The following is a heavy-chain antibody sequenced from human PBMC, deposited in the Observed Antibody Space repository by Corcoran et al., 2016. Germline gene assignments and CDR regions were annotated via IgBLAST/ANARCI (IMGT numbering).Heavy chain of an antibody. J-gene: IGHJ4*02. D-gene: IGHD1-1*01. CDR2: IKSKTDSGTT. Sequence: EVQLMESGGGLVKPGGSLRLSCAASDFTFSNAWMNWVHQAPGKGLEWVGRIKSKTDSGTTDYAAPVNGRFTISRDDSKNTLYLQMNSLKTWDTVVYYCTTDRGAGTTFCYWGQGTLVTVSS. CDR1: DFTFSNAW. CDR3: TTDRGAGTTFCY. V-gene: IGHV3-15*07.